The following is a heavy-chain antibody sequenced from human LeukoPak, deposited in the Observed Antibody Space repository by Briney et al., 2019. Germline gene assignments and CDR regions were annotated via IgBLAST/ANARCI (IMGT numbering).Heavy chain of an antibody. CDR2: IIGGGGSA. J-gene: IGHJ4*02. V-gene: IGHV3-23*01. CDR1: GFTFSSYA. Sequence: KSGGSLRLSCAASGFTFSSYAMSWVRQAPGKGLEWVAGIIGGGGSAFHADSVKGRFTISRDNPKNTLYLQMDSLRADDKAVYYCSKGTSKADLYCFDYWGQGTGVTVSS. CDR3: SKGTSKADLYCFDY. D-gene: IGHD6-19*01.